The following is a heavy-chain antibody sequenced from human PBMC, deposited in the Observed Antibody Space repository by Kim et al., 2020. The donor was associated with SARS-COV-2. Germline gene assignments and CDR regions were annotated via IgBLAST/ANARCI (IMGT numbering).Heavy chain of an antibody. CDR2: INYSGNT. CDR3: AIARTHIVVVVAATVWFYP. CDR1: GGSVSSGSYY. Sequence: SETLSLTCTVSGGSVSSGSYYWSWIRQPPGKGLEWFGYINYSGNTNYNPSLKSRFTISVDTSKNQFTLKPSSVTAADTAVYYCAIARTHIVVVVAATVWFYPWGQGTLVTVSS. J-gene: IGHJ5*02. V-gene: IGHV4-61*01. D-gene: IGHD2-15*01.